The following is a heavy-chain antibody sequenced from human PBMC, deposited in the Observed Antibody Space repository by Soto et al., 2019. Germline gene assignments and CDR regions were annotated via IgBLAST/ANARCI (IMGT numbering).Heavy chain of an antibody. CDR3: ARTLAYRSSTICYAPWLDA. V-gene: IGHV6-1*01. D-gene: IGHD2-2*01. J-gene: IGHJ5*02. CDR2: TYYRSKWYN. Sequence: SQTLSLPCAISGDSVSSQSVAWNWIRQSPSRGLAWLGRTYYRSKWYNDYAVSVKSRITINPDTSKNQFSLQLNSVTPDDTAVYYCARTLAYRSSTICYAPWLDAWGQGPLLTLSS. CDR1: GDSVSSQSVA.